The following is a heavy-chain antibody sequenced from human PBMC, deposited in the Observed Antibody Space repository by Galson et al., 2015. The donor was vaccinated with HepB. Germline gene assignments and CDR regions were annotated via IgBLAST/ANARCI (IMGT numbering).Heavy chain of an antibody. J-gene: IGHJ6*03. Sequence: SLRLSCAASGFTFSSYGMHWVRQAPGKGLEWVAVISYDGSNKYYADSVKGRFTISRDNSKNTLYLQMNSLRAEDTAVYYCAKDPGEGYYYYMDVWGKGTTVTVSS. D-gene: IGHD3-16*01. V-gene: IGHV3-30*18. CDR1: GFTFSSYG. CDR2: ISYDGSNK. CDR3: AKDPGEGYYYYMDV.